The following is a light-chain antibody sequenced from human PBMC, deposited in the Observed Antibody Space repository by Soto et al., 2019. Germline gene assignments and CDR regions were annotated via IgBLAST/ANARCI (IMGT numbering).Light chain of an antibody. J-gene: IGKJ5*01. CDR2: AAS. V-gene: IGKV1-39*01. CDR1: QSISSY. CDR3: QQSYSTPSIT. Sequence: DIQMTQSPSSLSASVGDRVSITCRASQSISSYLNWYQQKPGKAPKLLIYAASSLHSGVPSRFSGSGSGTDFSLTIINLQPRDFAAYYCQQSYSTPSITFGQGTRLEIK.